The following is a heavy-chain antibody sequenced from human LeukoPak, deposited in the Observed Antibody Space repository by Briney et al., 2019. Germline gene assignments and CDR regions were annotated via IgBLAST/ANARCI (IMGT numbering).Heavy chain of an antibody. CDR1: GFTVGSNY. CDR2: VYSGGGT. J-gene: IGHJ4*02. V-gene: IGHV3-53*01. CDR3: AGGRGYNYGWFDY. D-gene: IGHD5-18*01. Sequence: PGGSLRLSCAASGFTVGSNYMSWVRQAPGKGLEWVSVVYSGGGTYYADSVKGRFTISRDNSKNTLYLQMNSLGAEDTAVYYCAGGRGYNYGWFDYWGQGTLVTVSS.